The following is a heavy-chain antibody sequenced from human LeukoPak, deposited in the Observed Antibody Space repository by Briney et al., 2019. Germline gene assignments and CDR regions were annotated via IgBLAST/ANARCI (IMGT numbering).Heavy chain of an antibody. J-gene: IGHJ4*01. CDR2: VYHSAST. V-gene: IGHV4-38-2*02. CDR3: VRVKIYCRGGSCYAPFDY. Sequence: SETLSLTCSVSGYSISSGYYWGWIRQPPGKGLEWIGSVYHSASTHYNPSLKSRVTISVEASKNQFSLKLSSVTAADTAVYYCVRVKIYCRGGSCYAPFDYWGQGTLVTVSS. CDR1: GYSISSGYY. D-gene: IGHD2-15*01.